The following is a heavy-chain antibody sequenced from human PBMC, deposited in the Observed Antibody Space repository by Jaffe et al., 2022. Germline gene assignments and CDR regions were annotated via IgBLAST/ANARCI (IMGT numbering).Heavy chain of an antibody. D-gene: IGHD2-15*01. CDR3: ARLHSCSGGSCFPLDY. V-gene: IGHV4-39*01. J-gene: IGHJ4*02. CDR1: GGSISSSSYY. Sequence: QLQLQESGPGLVKPSETLSLTCTVSGGSISSSSYYWGWIRQPPGKGLEWIGSIYYSGSTYDNPSLKSRVTISVDTSKNQFSLKLSSVTAADTAMYYCARLHSCSGGSCFPLDYWGQGTLVTVSS. CDR2: IYYSGST.